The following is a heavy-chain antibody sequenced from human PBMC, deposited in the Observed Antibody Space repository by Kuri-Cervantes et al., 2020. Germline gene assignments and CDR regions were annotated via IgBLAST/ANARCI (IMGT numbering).Heavy chain of an antibody. D-gene: IGHD6-19*01. J-gene: IGHJ4*02. CDR3: ARDSSGWYPRYYFDY. V-gene: IGHV1-18*01. Sequence: ASVKVSCKASGYTFTSCCISWVRQAPGQGLEWMGWISAYNGNTNYAQKLQGRVTMTTDTSTSTAYMELRSLRFDDTAVYYCARDSSGWYPRYYFDYWGQGTLVTVSS. CDR2: ISAYNGNT. CDR1: GYTFTSCC.